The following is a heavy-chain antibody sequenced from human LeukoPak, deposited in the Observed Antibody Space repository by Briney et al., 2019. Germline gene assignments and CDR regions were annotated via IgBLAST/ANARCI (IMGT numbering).Heavy chain of an antibody. CDR2: ISSSSSYI. D-gene: IGHD2-2*03. CDR3: ARVGYCSSTSCYAFDY. V-gene: IGHV3-21*01. CDR1: GFTFSSYS. Sequence: GGSLRLSCAASGFTFSSYSMNWVRQAPGKGLEWVSSISSSSSYIYYADSVKGRFTISRDNAKNSLYLQMNSLRTEDTAVYYCARVGYCSSTSCYAFDYWGQGTLVTVSS. J-gene: IGHJ4*02.